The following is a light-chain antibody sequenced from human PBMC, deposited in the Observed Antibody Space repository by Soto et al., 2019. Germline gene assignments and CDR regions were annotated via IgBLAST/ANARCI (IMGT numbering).Light chain of an antibody. Sequence: QSALTQPPSASGSPGQSVTISCTGTSSDVGGYNYVCWYQQYPGRAPKLMIYEVTKRPSGVPDRFSGSKSGNTASLTVSGLQPEEEADYYCSSYAASNNFYFVFGGGTKLTVL. J-gene: IGLJ3*02. V-gene: IGLV2-8*01. CDR3: SSYAASNNFYFV. CDR1: SSDVGGYNY. CDR2: EVT.